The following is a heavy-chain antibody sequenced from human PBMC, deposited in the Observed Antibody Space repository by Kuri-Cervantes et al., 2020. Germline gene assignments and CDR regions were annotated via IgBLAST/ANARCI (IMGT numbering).Heavy chain of an antibody. J-gene: IGHJ5*02. Sequence: SGPTLVKPTQTLTLTCTFSGFSLSTSGVGVGWNRQPPGKALEWLALIYWDDDKRYSPSLESRLTITKDTSKNQVVLTMTNMDPVDTATYYCAHRRAVFHIAAAGGWFDPWGQGTLVTVSS. CDR2: IYWDDDK. V-gene: IGHV2-5*02. CDR1: GFSLSTSGVG. CDR3: AHRRAVFHIAAAGGWFDP. D-gene: IGHD6-13*01.